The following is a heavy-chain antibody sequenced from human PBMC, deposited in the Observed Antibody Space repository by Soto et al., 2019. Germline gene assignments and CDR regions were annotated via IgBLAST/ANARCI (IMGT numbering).Heavy chain of an antibody. CDR1: GFTFSSYA. V-gene: IGHV3-30-3*01. CDR3: ARDYLAYGGNEDAFDI. Sequence: GGSLRLSCAASGFTFSSYAMHWVRQAPGKGLEWVAVISYDGSNKYYADSVKGRFTISRDNSKNTLYLQMNSLRAEDTAVYYCARDYLAYGGNEDAFDIWGQGTIVTVSS. D-gene: IGHD4-17*01. CDR2: ISYDGSNK. J-gene: IGHJ3*02.